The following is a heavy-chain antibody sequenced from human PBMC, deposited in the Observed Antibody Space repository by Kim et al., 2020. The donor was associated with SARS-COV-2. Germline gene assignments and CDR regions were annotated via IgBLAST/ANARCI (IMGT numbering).Heavy chain of an antibody. CDR2: IIPIFGTA. CDR3: ARVPTRAYGDYWFDP. Sequence: SVKVSCKASGGTFSSYAISWVRQAPGQGLEWMGGIIPIFGTANYAQKFQGRVTITADESTSTAYMELSSLRSEDTAVYYCARVPTRAYGDYWFDPWGQGTLVTVSS. V-gene: IGHV1-69*13. D-gene: IGHD4-17*01. J-gene: IGHJ5*02. CDR1: GGTFSSYA.